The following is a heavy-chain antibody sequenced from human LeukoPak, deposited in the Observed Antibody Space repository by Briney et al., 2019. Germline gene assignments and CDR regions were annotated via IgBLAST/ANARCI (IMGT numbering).Heavy chain of an antibody. CDR1: GYTFTSYA. CDR2: INAGNGNT. Sequence: GASVKVSCKASGYTFTSYAMHWVRQAPGQRLEWMGWINAGNGNTKYSQKFQGRVTITRDTSASTAYMELSSLRSEDTAVYYCARVPGGYCSGGSCYSAQYYFDYWGQGTLVTVSS. CDR3: ARVPGGYCSGGSCYSAQYYFDY. D-gene: IGHD2-15*01. J-gene: IGHJ4*02. V-gene: IGHV1-3*01.